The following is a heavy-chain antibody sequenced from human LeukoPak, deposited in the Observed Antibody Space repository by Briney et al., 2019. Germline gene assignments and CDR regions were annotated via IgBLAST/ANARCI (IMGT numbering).Heavy chain of an antibody. CDR2: IKQDGSGN. CDR3: ARDFGDY. Sequence: GGSLRLSCAASGFXFSNHWITWVRQAPGKGLEWVANIKQDGSGNNYVDSVKGRFTISRDNAKNSLYLQMNSLRAEDTAVYFCARDFGDYWGQGTLVTVSS. V-gene: IGHV3-7*04. D-gene: IGHD3-3*01. J-gene: IGHJ4*02. CDR1: GFXFSNHW.